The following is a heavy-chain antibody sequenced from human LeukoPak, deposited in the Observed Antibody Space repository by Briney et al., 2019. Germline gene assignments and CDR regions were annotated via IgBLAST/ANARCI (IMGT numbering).Heavy chain of an antibody. CDR1: GYTFTSYG. Sequence: GASVKVSCKASGYTFTSYGISWVRQAPGQGLEGMGWISAYNGNTNYAQKLQGRVTMTTDTSTSTAYMELRSLRSDDTAVYYCARDQDTMVRGVGDYWGQGTLVTVSS. J-gene: IGHJ4*02. V-gene: IGHV1-18*01. CDR2: ISAYNGNT. D-gene: IGHD3-10*01. CDR3: ARDQDTMVRGVGDY.